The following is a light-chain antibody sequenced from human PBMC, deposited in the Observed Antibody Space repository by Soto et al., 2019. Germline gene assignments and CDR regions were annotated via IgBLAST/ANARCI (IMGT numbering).Light chain of an antibody. CDR1: QSVSSNF. V-gene: IGKV3-20*01. CDR3: QQYGSSPFT. J-gene: IGKJ3*01. CDR2: AAS. Sequence: EIVLTQSPGTLSLSPGEGATLSCRASQSVSSNFLAWYQLKPGQAPRLLIYAASSRATGISDRFSGSGSETDFTFTIRRLEPEDFAVYYCQQYGSSPFTFGPGTKVDLK.